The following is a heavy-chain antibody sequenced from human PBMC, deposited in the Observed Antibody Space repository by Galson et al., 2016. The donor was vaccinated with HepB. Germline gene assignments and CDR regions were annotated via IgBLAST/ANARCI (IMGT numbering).Heavy chain of an antibody. Sequence: SVKVSCKASGYTFTSYGISWVRQAPGQGLEWMGWVDTANGNANYAQKFRGRVTMTRDTAMTTAYVEVRSLRFDDTAVYFCARLSGGNWEADSWGQGTLVTVAS. V-gene: IGHV1-18*01. CDR3: ARLSGGNWEADS. CDR1: GYTFTSYG. J-gene: IGHJ4*02. CDR2: VDTANGNA. D-gene: IGHD2-15*01.